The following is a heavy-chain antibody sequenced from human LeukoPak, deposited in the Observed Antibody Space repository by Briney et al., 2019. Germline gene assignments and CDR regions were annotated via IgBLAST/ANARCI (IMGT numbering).Heavy chain of an antibody. Sequence: PSETLSLTCTVSGGSISSYYWSWIRQPPGKGLEWIGYIYYSGSTNHNPSLKSRVTISVDTSKNQFSLKLSSVTAADTAVYYCARNRIMAGRNWFDPWGQGTLVTVSS. D-gene: IGHD2-15*01. CDR1: GGSISSYY. CDR2: IYYSGST. V-gene: IGHV4-59*01. J-gene: IGHJ5*02. CDR3: ARNRIMAGRNWFDP.